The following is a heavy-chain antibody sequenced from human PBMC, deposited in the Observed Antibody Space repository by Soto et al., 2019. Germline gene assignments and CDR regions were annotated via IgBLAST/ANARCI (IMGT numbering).Heavy chain of an antibody. D-gene: IGHD1-26*01. V-gene: IGHV3-30*03. Sequence: QVQLVGSGGGVVQPGRSLRLSCAASGFTFSNHGMHWVRQAPGKGLEWVAVISYDGSNKYYADSVKGRFTISRDNSKNTLYLQMNSLRAEDTAVYYCARRGSGSYYDYWGQGTLVTVSS. CDR3: ARRGSGSYYDY. CDR2: ISYDGSNK. J-gene: IGHJ4*02. CDR1: GFTFSNHG.